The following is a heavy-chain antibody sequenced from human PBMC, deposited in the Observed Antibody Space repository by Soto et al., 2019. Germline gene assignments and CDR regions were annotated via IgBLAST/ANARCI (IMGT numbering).Heavy chain of an antibody. J-gene: IGHJ6*02. Sequence: PSETLSLTCTVSGGSVSSGSYYWSWIRQPPGKGLEWIGYIYYSGSTNYNPSLKSRVTISVDTSKNQFSLKLSSVTAADTAVYYCARDRGITMVRGPRANYGMDVWGQGTTVTVSS. CDR1: GGSVSSGSYY. V-gene: IGHV4-61*01. D-gene: IGHD3-10*01. CDR2: IYYSGST. CDR3: ARDRGITMVRGPRANYGMDV.